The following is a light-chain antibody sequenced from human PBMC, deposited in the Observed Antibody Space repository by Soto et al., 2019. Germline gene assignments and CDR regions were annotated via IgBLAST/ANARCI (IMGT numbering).Light chain of an antibody. CDR1: QSISSN. Sequence: EIVLTQSPATLSLSPGERATLSCRASQSISSNLAWYQQKPGQAPRVLIYGASTRATGIPARFSGSGSGTEFTLTISSLQSEDFAVYYCQQYNNWPPVTFGQGTKVDIK. J-gene: IGKJ1*01. V-gene: IGKV3-15*01. CDR3: QQYNNWPPVT. CDR2: GAS.